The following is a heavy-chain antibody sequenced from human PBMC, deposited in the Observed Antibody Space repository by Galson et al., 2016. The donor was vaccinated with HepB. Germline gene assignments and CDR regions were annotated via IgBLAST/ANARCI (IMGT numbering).Heavy chain of an antibody. CDR2: ISGDGDKT. CDR1: GFTFSSYP. Sequence: SLRLSCAAPGFTFSSYPMTWVRRAPGKGLEWVSGISGDGDKTYYGDSVKGRFTISRDNSKNTLYLQMNSLRADDTAVYYCARDRWPQGPPDVGDIWGQGTMVTVSS. V-gene: IGHV3-23*01. D-gene: IGHD4-23*01. J-gene: IGHJ3*02. CDR3: ARDRWPQGPPDVGDI.